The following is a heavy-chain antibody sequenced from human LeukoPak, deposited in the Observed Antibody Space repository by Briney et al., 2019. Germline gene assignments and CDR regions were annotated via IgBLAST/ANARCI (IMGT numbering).Heavy chain of an antibody. CDR1: GGSFSGYS. V-gene: IGHV4-34*01. CDR3: AGGYGHILTY. CDR2: INHSGST. J-gene: IGHJ4*02. D-gene: IGHD2-21*01. Sequence: SETLSLTCAVYGGSFSGYSWSWVRQPPGKGLEWIGEINHSGSTNYNPSLKSRVTISVDTSKNQFSLKLSSVTAADTAVYYCAGGYGHILTYWGQGTLVTVSS.